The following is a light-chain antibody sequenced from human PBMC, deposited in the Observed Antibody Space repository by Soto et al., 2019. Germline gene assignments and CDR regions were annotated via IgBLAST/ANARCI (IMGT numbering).Light chain of an antibody. CDR3: QQYNNWPPLT. Sequence: EIVMTQSPATLSVSPGERATLSCRASQSFSSNLAWYQQKPGHAPRLLIYGASTRATGIPARFSGSGSGTEFTLTISSLQSEDFAVYYCQQYNNWPPLTFGGGTKVEIK. CDR2: GAS. V-gene: IGKV3-15*01. CDR1: QSFSSN. J-gene: IGKJ4*01.